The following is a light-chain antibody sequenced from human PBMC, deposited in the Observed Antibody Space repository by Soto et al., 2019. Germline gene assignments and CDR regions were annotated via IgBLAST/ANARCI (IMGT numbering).Light chain of an antibody. CDR3: QQYGSSPGT. J-gene: IGKJ1*01. CDR1: QSVSSSY. CDR2: GAS. Sequence: EIVLTQSPGTLSFSPGQRATLSCRASQSVSSSYLAWYQQKPGQAPRLLIYGASSRATGIPERFSGSGSGTNFTLTISRLEPEVFAVYYCQQYGSSPGTFGQGTKVEIK. V-gene: IGKV3-20*01.